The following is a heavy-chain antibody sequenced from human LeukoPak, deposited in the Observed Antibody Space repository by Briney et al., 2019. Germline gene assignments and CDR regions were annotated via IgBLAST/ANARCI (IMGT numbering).Heavy chain of an antibody. J-gene: IGHJ4*02. CDR2: IYYSGST. D-gene: IGHD6-13*01. V-gene: IGHV4-59*01. CDR1: GGSISSYY. Sequence: SETLSLTCTVSGGSISSYYWSWIRQPPGKGLEWIGYIYYSGSTNYNPSLKSRVTISVDTSKNQFSLKLSSVTAADTAVYYCARGIAAAGSYYFDYWGQGTLVTVSS. CDR3: ARGIAAAGSYYFDY.